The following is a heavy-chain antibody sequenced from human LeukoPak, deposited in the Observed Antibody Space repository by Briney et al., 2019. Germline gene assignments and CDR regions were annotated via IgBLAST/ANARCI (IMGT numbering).Heavy chain of an antibody. CDR1: GFTFDDYA. J-gene: IGHJ6*02. CDR3: AKDRSGGSPYGMDV. D-gene: IGHD2-15*01. Sequence: GGSLRLSCAAFGFTFDDYAMHWVRQAPGKGLEWDSGISWNSDNIGYADSVKGRFTISRDNAKNSLYLQMNSLRPEDTALYYCAKDRSGGSPYGMDVWGQGTTVTVSS. V-gene: IGHV3-9*01. CDR2: ISWNSDNI.